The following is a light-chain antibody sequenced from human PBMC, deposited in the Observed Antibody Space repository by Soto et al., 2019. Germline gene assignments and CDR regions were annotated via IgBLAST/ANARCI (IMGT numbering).Light chain of an antibody. Sequence: EIVLTQSPGTLSLSPGERATLSCRASQSVPRSYLAWYQQKPGQAPRLLIYGASSRATGIPDRFRGSGSGTDFTLTISRLEPEDFAVYYCQQYGSSPRITFGPGTKVEIK. CDR1: QSVPRSY. V-gene: IGKV3-20*01. CDR2: GAS. CDR3: QQYGSSPRIT. J-gene: IGKJ3*01.